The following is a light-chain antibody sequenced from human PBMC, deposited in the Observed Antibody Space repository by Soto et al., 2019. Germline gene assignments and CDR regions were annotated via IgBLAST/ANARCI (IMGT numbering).Light chain of an antibody. CDR2: AAS. CDR3: QQDNSFPFT. CDR1: QHISTW. V-gene: IGKV1-12*01. J-gene: IGKJ2*01. Sequence: DIQMTQSPASVSSSIGDRVTITCRASQHISTWLVWYQQKPGKAPQLLIYAASSLQSGVPSRFSGSGSGTDFTLTISRLQPEDSATYYCQQDNSFPFTFGQGTRLEI.